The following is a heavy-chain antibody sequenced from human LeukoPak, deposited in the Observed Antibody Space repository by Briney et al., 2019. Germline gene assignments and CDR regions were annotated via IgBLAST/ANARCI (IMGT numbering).Heavy chain of an antibody. V-gene: IGHV3-30*03. CDR1: GFIFSRYG. D-gene: IGHD4-11*01. CDR2: ISYDGNNK. Sequence: ERPLRLSCAASGFIFSRYGMHWARQAPGTGLEWVAVISYDGNNKYYANSVKGRFTISRDNSRNTLYLQMNSLRPEDTAVYYCAREYQDYTLAYWGQGALVTVSS. J-gene: IGHJ4*02. CDR3: AREYQDYTLAY.